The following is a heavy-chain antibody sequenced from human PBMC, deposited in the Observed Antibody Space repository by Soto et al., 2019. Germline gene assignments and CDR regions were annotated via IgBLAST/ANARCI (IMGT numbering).Heavy chain of an antibody. CDR2: ISSGGGT. CDR3: AKDYSSGYYAFDI. CDR1: GFTFTTYA. D-gene: IGHD3-22*01. Sequence: GGSLRLSCAPSGFTFTTYAMSWVRQAPGKGLEWVSSISSGGGTYYADSVKGRFTISRDSSKNTLYLQMNNLRAEDTATYYCAKDYSSGYYAFDIWGRGTMVTVSS. V-gene: IGHV3-23*01. J-gene: IGHJ3*02.